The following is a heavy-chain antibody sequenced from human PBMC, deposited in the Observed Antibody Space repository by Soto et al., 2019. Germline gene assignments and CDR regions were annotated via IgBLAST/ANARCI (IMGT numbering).Heavy chain of an antibody. D-gene: IGHD2-21*02. V-gene: IGHV4-39*01. Sequence: QLQLQESGPGLVKPSETLSLTCTVSGGSISSSSYYWGWIRQPPGKGLEWIGSIYYSGSTYYNPSLKSRVTISVDTSKNQFSLKLSSVTAADTAVYYCARHVLGKEIVVVTAGPYNWFDPWGQGTLVTVSS. CDR3: ARHVLGKEIVVVTAGPYNWFDP. J-gene: IGHJ5*02. CDR2: IYYSGST. CDR1: GGSISSSSYY.